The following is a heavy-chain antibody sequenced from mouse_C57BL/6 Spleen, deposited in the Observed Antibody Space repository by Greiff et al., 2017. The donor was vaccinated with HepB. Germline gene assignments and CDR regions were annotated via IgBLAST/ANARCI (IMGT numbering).Heavy chain of an antibody. Sequence: EVQLQQSGPELVKPGASVKISCKASGYTFTDYYMNWVKQSHGKSLEWIGDINPNNGGTSYNQKFKGKATLTVDKSSSTVYMELRSLTSEDSAVYYCARSLITTVVYGNWYFDVWGTGTTVNVSS. CDR1: GYTFTDYY. D-gene: IGHD1-1*01. CDR3: ARSLITTVVYGNWYFDV. J-gene: IGHJ1*03. CDR2: INPNNGGT. V-gene: IGHV1-26*01.